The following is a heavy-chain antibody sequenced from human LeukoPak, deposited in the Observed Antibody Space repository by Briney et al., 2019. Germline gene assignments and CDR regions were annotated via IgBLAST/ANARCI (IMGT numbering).Heavy chain of an antibody. Sequence: AEPLSLTCAVYGGSFSGYYWSWIRQPPGKGLEWIGEINHSGSTNYNPSLRSRVTISVDTYKNQFSLKLSSVTAADTAVYYCARESEYYDILTGYYPNWFDPWGQGTLVTVSS. J-gene: IGHJ5*02. CDR3: ARESEYYDILTGYYPNWFDP. CDR1: GGSFSGYY. CDR2: INHSGST. V-gene: IGHV4-34*01. D-gene: IGHD3-9*01.